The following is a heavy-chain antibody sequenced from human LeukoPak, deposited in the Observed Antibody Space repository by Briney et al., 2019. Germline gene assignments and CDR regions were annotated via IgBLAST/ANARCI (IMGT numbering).Heavy chain of an antibody. Sequence: GGSLSLSCAPSGFTFSSYSMNWVRQAPGKGLDWVSSISSSSSYIYYADSVKGRFTISRDNAKNSLYPQMNSLRAEDTAVYYCASPLLDWFNDYWGQGTLVTVSS. J-gene: IGHJ4*02. D-gene: IGHD3-9*01. CDR3: ASPLLDWFNDY. CDR1: GFTFSSYS. CDR2: ISSSSSYI. V-gene: IGHV3-21*01.